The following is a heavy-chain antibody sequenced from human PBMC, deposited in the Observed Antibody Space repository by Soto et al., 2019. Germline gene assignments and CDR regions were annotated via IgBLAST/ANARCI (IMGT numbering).Heavy chain of an antibody. CDR1: GYTFTGYY. V-gene: IGHV1-2*02. CDR3: ARDFWSGSPANYYYGMDV. J-gene: IGHJ6*02. D-gene: IGHD3-3*01. Sequence: EASVKVSCKASGYTFTGYYMHWVRQAPGQGLEWMGWINPNSGGTNYAQKFQGRVTMTRDTSISTAYMELSRLRSDDTAVYYCARDFWSGSPANYYYGMDVWGQGTTVTVSS. CDR2: INPNSGGT.